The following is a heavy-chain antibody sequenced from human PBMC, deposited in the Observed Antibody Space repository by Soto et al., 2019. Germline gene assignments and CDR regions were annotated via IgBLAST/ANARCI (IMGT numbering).Heavy chain of an antibody. CDR1: GYTFSNYG. J-gene: IGHJ4*02. CDR3: ARASGTGVGTTSY. D-gene: IGHD1-26*01. Sequence: QVQLVQSGPEVKKPGASAKVSCKASGYTFSNYGISWMRRVPGQGLEWMGWISAYNGETKYAQKFQGRVSMTTDTSTNTAYMELGSLRSDDTAVYYCARASGTGVGTTSYWGQGTLVTVSS. CDR2: ISAYNGET. V-gene: IGHV1-18*01.